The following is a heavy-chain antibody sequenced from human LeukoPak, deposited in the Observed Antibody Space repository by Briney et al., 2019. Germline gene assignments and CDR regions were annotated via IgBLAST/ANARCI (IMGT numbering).Heavy chain of an antibody. Sequence: PSETLSLTCTVSGGSISSYYWSWIRQPPGKGLEWIGYIYYSGSTNYNPSLKSRVTISVDTSKNQFSLKLSSVTAADTAVYYCARVDTALGSGYGMDVWGQGTTVTVSS. D-gene: IGHD5-18*01. J-gene: IGHJ6*02. CDR2: IYYSGST. V-gene: IGHV4-59*01. CDR3: ARVDTALGSGYGMDV. CDR1: GGSISSYY.